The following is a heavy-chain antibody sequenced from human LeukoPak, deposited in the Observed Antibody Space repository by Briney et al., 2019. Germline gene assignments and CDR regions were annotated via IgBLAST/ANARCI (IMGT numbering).Heavy chain of an antibody. Sequence: GGSLRLSCAASGFTFSTYGMHWVRQAPAKGLEWVAFIRYDGSNTHYADSVKGRFTISRDNSKNTLYLQMNSLRAEDTAMYYSAKVVRYYYDSTGSALDYWGQGTLVTVSS. J-gene: IGHJ4*02. D-gene: IGHD3-22*01. CDR1: GFTFSTYG. CDR3: AKVVRYYYDSTGSALDY. CDR2: IRYDGSNT. V-gene: IGHV3-30*02.